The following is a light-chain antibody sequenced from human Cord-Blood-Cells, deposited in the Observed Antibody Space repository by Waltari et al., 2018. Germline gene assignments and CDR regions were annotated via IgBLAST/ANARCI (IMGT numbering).Light chain of an antibody. V-gene: IGKV1-8*01. J-gene: IGKJ4*01. CDR2: RAS. Sequence: AIRMTQSPSSFSASTGDRVTITCRASQGISSYLAWYQQKPGKAPKLLIYRASSLESGVPSRFNGSVSGTDFTLTVSSLQPDDFATYDCQQYNSYSLTFGGGTKVEIK. CDR1: QGISSY. CDR3: QQYNSYSLT.